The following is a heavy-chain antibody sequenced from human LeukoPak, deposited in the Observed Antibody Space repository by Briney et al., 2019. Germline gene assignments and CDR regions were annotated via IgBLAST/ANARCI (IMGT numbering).Heavy chain of an antibody. V-gene: IGHV4-31*03. J-gene: IGHJ2*01. CDR3: AGGRNIAPFDL. CDR2: IYYSGST. D-gene: IGHD2/OR15-2a*01. CDR1: GGSISSGDYY. Sequence: PSETLSLTCTVSGGSISSGDYYWSWIRQHPGKGLEWIGYIYYSGSTYYNPSLKSRVTISVDTSKNQFSLKLSSVTAADTAVYYCAGGRNIAPFDLWGRGTLVTVSS.